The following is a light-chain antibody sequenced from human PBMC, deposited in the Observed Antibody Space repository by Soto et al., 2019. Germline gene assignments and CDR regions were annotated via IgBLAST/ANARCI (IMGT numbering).Light chain of an antibody. CDR1: ISDIGGYNF. V-gene: IGLV2-14*01. Sequence: QSALTQPASVSGSPGQSITISCTGIISDIGGYNFISWYQHHPGKAPKLVIYDVNNRPSGISYRFSGSKSGNTASLTISGLQTEDDADYYCASYTRTTTLVFGGGTKLTVL. J-gene: IGLJ2*01. CDR2: DVN. CDR3: ASYTRTTTLV.